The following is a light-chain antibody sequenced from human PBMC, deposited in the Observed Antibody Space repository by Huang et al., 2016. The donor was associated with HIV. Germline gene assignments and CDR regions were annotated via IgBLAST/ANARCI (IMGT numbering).Light chain of an antibody. V-gene: IGKV3-20*01. CDR2: GAS. J-gene: IGKJ1*01. CDR1: QSVSSSY. CDR3: HQYGSTPWT. Sequence: EIVLTQSPGTLSLSPGERATLSCRASQSVSSSYLAWYQQRPSQAPRLLIYGASSGATGIPDRFSGGGSGTDFTLTISRLEPEDFAVYFCHQYGSTPWTFGQGTKVEIK.